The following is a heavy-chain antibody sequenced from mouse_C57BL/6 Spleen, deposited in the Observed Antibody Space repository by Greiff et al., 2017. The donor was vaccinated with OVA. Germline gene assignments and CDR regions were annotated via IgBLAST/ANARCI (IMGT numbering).Heavy chain of an antibody. V-gene: IGHV5-6*01. CDR3: ARESSWFAY. CDR2: ISSGGSYT. Sequence: EVKLVESGGDLVKPGGSLKLSCAASGFTFSSYGMSWVRQTPDKRLEWVATISSGGSYTYYPDSVKGRFTFSRDNAKNTLYLQMSSLKSEDTAMYYCARESSWFAYWGQGTLVTVSA. CDR1: GFTFSSYG. J-gene: IGHJ3*01.